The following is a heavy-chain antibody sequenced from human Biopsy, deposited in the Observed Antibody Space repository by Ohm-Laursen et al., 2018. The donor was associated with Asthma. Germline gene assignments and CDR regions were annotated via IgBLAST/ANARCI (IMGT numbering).Heavy chain of an antibody. J-gene: IGHJ4*02. CDR3: ARDVMEWYLPAFDF. D-gene: IGHD3-3*01. V-gene: IGHV3-11*04. CDR2: MSSSGSTI. CDR1: GFTSSDYY. Sequence: SLRLSCTASGFTSSDYYMSWIRQAPGKGLERVSYMSSSGSTIYYADSVNGRFTVSRDDSKNTLYLQMNSLRPDDTAVYYCARDVMEWYLPAFDFWGQGTLVTVSS.